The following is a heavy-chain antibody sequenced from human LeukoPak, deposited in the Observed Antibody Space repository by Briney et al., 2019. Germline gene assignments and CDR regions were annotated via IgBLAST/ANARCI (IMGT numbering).Heavy chain of an antibody. V-gene: IGHV1-18*04. CDR2: INVYNGNT. J-gene: IGHJ4*02. CDR3: ARPLSSSWGIDY. Sequence: ASVKVSCMASGYTFTTFGITWVRQAPGQGLEWMGWINVYNGNTYYAQNLQDRVTMTTDTCTNTAYMELRSLRSDDTALYYCARPLSSSWGIDYWGQGTLVTVSS. CDR1: GYTFTTFG. D-gene: IGHD6-13*01.